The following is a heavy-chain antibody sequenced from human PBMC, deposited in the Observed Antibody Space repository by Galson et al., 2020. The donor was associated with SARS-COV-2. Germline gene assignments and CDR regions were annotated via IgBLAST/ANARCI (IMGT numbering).Heavy chain of an antibody. CDR3: ARGPTYYYDSSGLGSDPAGSDP. D-gene: IGHD3-22*01. V-gene: IGHV1-8*01. Sequence: ASVKVSCKASGYTFTSYDINWVRQATGQGLEWMGWMNPNSGNTGYAQKFQGRVTMTRNTSISTAYMELSSLRSEDTAVYYCARGPTYYYDSSGLGSDPAGSDPWGQGTLVTVSS. CDR1: GYTFTSYD. CDR2: MNPNSGNT. J-gene: IGHJ5*02.